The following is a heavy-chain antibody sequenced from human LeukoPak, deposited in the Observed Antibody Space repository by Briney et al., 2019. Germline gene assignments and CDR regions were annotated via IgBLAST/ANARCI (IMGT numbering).Heavy chain of an antibody. Sequence: SETLSLTCAVYGGSFSGYFWRWIRQPRWKGLDGIGEINHSGSTNSHPSLKSRVTISVDRSKSQFSLKLSSVTAADTAVYYYARSPITQGSSSSPYYFDYWGQGTLVTVSS. V-gene: IGHV4-34*01. CDR1: GGSFSGYF. D-gene: IGHD6-6*01. CDR3: ARSPITQGSSSSPYYFDY. J-gene: IGHJ4*01. CDR2: INHSGST.